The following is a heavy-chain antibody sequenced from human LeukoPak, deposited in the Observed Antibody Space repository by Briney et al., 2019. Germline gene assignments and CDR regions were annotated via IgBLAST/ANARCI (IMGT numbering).Heavy chain of an antibody. CDR2: IIPILGIA. Sequence: ASVKVSCKASGGTFSSYAISWVRQAPGQGLEWMGRIIPILGIANYAQKFQGRVTITADKSTSTAYMELSSLRSEDTAVYYCARALTYDSSGYYYEYYFDYWGQGTLVTVSS. CDR3: ARALTYDSSGYYYEYYFDY. CDR1: GGTFSSYA. D-gene: IGHD3-22*01. V-gene: IGHV1-69*04. J-gene: IGHJ4*02.